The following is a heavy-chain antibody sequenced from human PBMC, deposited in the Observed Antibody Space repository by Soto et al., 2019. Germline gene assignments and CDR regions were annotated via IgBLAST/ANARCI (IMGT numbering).Heavy chain of an antibody. J-gene: IGHJ4*02. CDR2: INGNSGGT. CDR3: ARDPADSMIGIDY. CDR1: GYTFTDYF. D-gene: IGHD3-16*01. Sequence: QVQLMQSGAEAKKPGASVKVSCKASGYTFTDYFMHWVRQAPGQGLEWMGWINGNSGGTSYAQKFQGRVAMTRDTSISTAYMELSSLTFDDPAVYYCARDPADSMIGIDYWGQGTLVTVSS. V-gene: IGHV1-2*02.